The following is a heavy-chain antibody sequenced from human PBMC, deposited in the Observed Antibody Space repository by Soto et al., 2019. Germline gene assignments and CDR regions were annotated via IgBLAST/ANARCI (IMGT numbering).Heavy chain of an antibody. CDR2: TYYRSKWHN. CDR1: VDSVSSNSAT. Sequence: PSQTLSLTCAISVDSVSSNSATWNWIRQSPSRGLEWLGRTYYRSKWHNDYAVSVKSRISINPDTSKNQFSLQLNSVTPEDTAVYYCARGVRDYNYYGMDVWGQGTTVTVSS. V-gene: IGHV6-1*01. D-gene: IGHD3-3*01. CDR3: ARGVRDYNYYGMDV. J-gene: IGHJ6*02.